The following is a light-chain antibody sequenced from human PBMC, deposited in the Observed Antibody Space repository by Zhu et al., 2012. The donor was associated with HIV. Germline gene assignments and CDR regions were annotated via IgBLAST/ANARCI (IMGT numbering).Light chain of an antibody. J-gene: IGKJ2*01. CDR2: DTS. V-gene: IGKV3-11*01. CDR1: QSVRNF. CDR3: HQRSNWPQT. Sequence: EIVLTQSPATLSLSPGERATLSCRASQSVRNFLAWYQQRPGQAPRLLIYDTSKRATGIPARFSGSGSGTDFTLTISGLEPEDFAVYYCHQRSNWPQTFGQGTKLEIK.